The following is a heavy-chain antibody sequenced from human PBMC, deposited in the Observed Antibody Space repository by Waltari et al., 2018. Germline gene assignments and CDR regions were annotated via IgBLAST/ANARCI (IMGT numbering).Heavy chain of an antibody. D-gene: IGHD1-26*01. CDR2: ITDTGSAT. Sequence: EVQLEESGGGLVQPGGSLRLSCAASGFTFSRYAMAWVRQVPGKGREWISAITDTGSATYSAESVKGRFTISRDHSLYLQMKSLRVEDTAVYYCVKGSGGSRPYYFDSWGQGTLVTVSS. CDR1: GFTFSRYA. J-gene: IGHJ4*02. V-gene: IGHV3-23*04. CDR3: VKGSGGSRPYYFDS.